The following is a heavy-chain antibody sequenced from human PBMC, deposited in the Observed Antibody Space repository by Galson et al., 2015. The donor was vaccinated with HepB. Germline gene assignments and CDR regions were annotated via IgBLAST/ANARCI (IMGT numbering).Heavy chain of an antibody. CDR2: VSYDGSNK. CDR1: GFTYSSYG. V-gene: IGHV3-30*18. Sequence: LRLSCAASGFTYSSYGMHWVRQAPGKGLEWVAVVSYDGSNKYYADSVKGRFTISRDNSKNTLYLQMNSLRAEDTAIYYCAKDGGRGYTYGPNWFDPWGQGTLVTVSS. J-gene: IGHJ5*02. CDR3: AKDGGRGYTYGPNWFDP. D-gene: IGHD5-18*01.